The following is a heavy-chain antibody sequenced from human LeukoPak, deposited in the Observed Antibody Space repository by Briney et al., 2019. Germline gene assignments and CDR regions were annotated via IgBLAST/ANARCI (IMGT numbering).Heavy chain of an antibody. CDR3: ARLYGDYPTGPFDY. CDR2: IYPKDSET. CDR1: GYSFTTDW. V-gene: IGHV5-51*01. Sequence: GDSLKISCKGSGYSFTTDWIGWVRQMPGKGLEWMGIIYPKDSETRYSPSFQGQVTISADKSISTAYLQWSSLKASDTAVYYCARLYGDYPTGPFDYWGQGTLVTVSS. D-gene: IGHD4-17*01. J-gene: IGHJ4*02.